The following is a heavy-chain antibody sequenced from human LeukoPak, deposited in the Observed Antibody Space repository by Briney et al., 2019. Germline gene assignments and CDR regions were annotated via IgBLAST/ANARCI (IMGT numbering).Heavy chain of an antibody. V-gene: IGHV3-23*01. CDR1: GFTFSSYG. CDR2: ISGSGGST. J-gene: IGHJ6*03. CDR3: AKDLFSNYIYYMDV. Sequence: HAGGTLRLSCAASGFTFSSYGMSWVRQAPGKGLEWVSAISGSGGSTYYADSVKGRFTISRDNSKNTLYLQMNSLRAEDTAVYYCAKDLFSNYIYYMDVWGKGTTVTVSS. D-gene: IGHD3-10*02.